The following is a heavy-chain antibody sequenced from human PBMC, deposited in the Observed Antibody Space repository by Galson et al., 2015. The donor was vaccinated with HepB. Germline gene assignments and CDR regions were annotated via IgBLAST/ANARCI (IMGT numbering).Heavy chain of an antibody. D-gene: IGHD2/OR15-2a*01. V-gene: IGHV3-30-3*01. CDR3: AREGHQEEYDY. CDR2: TWFHGGNE. J-gene: IGHJ4*02. CDR1: GFTFSSYT. Sequence: SLRLSCAASGFTFSSYTMHWVRQAPGKGLEWVAATWFHGGNEWYADSVKGRLTISRDNSKNTVHLEMNSLKVEDTAVCYCAREGHQEEYDYWGQGTLVTVSS.